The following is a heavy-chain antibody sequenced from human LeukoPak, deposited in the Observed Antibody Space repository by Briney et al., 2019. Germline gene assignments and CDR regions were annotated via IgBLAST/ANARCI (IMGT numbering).Heavy chain of an antibody. V-gene: IGHV4-61*05. CDR1: GGSISSSSYY. CDR3: ARHHGGNYYGSGSYYYFDY. D-gene: IGHD3-10*01. Sequence: PSETLSLTCTVSGGSISSSSYYWGWIRQPPGKGLEWIGYIYYSGSTNYNPSLKSRVTISVDTSKNQFSLKLSSVTAADTAVYYCARHHGGNYYGSGSYYYFDYWGQGTLVTVSS. CDR2: IYYSGST. J-gene: IGHJ4*02.